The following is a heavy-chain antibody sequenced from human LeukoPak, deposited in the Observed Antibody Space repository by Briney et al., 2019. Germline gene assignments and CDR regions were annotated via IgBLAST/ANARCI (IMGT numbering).Heavy chain of an antibody. J-gene: IGHJ4*02. CDR3: AKVRGTYSSGYFFDY. D-gene: IGHD6-19*01. V-gene: IGHV3-9*01. Sequence: GGSLRLSCAASGFTFDNYAMHWVRQAPGKGLEWLSIISWNSGYIGYADSVKGRFTISRDNAKKSLDLQMNSLRAEDTVFYYCAKVRGTYSSGYFFDYWGQGTLVTVSS. CDR1: GFTFDNYA. CDR2: ISWNSGYI.